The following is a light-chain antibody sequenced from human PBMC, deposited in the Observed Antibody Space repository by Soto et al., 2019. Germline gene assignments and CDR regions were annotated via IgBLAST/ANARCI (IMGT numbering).Light chain of an antibody. V-gene: IGKV3-20*01. CDR1: QTGSTS. CDR3: HHYTRSPIFT. Sequence: DIVLTQSPGTLSLSPGDTATLSCKASQTGSTSLSWYQQKPGQAPRLLIYDASTRAAGIPDRFSGSGSGTDFTLTISRLEPEDFGVYFCHHYTRSPIFTFGPGTTVD. J-gene: IGKJ3*01. CDR2: DAS.